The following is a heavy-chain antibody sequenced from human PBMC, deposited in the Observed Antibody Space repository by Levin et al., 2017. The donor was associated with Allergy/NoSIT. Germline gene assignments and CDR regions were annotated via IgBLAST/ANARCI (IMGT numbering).Heavy chain of an antibody. V-gene: IGHV3-30-3*01. Sequence: LSLTCAASGFTFSSYAMHWVRQAPGKGLEWVAVISYDGSNKYYADSVKGRFTISRDNSKNTLYLQMNSLRAEDTAVYYCARGGHAFDIWGQGTMVTVSS. CDR3: ARGGHAFDI. CDR1: GFTFSSYA. CDR2: ISYDGSNK. J-gene: IGHJ3*02.